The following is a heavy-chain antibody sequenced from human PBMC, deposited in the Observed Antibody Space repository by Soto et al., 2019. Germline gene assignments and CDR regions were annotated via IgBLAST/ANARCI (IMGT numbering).Heavy chain of an antibody. CDR1: GFTFSNAW. Sequence: GGSLRLSCAASGFTFSNAWMSWVRQAPGKGLEWVGRIKSKTDGGSTDYAAPVKDRFTISRDDSKNALYLQMNSLKTEDTAVYYCATVHYDILTGRLDFWGQGALVTVSS. V-gene: IGHV3-15*01. CDR3: ATVHYDILTGRLDF. CDR2: IKSKTDGGST. J-gene: IGHJ4*02. D-gene: IGHD3-9*01.